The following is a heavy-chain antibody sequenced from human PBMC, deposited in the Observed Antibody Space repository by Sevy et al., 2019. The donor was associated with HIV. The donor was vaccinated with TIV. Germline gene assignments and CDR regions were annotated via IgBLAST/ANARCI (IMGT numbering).Heavy chain of an antibody. D-gene: IGHD3-22*01. CDR1: GGSISSYY. J-gene: IGHJ3*02. V-gene: IGHV4-4*07. CDR2: IYTSGST. Sequence: SETLSLTCTVSGGSISSYYWSWIRQPAGKGLEWIGRIYTSGSTNYNPSLKSRFTMSVDTSKNQFSLKLSSVTAADTAVYYCACNWDYYDSSGWGNAFDIWGQGTMVTVSS. CDR3: ACNWDYYDSSGWGNAFDI.